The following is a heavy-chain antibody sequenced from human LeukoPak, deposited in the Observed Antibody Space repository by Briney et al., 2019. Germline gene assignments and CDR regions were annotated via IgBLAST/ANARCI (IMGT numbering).Heavy chain of an antibody. CDR1: GFTFDDYA. Sequence: GGSLRLSCAASGFTFDDYAMHWVRQAPGKGLEWVSGISWNSGSIGYADSVKGRFTISRDNAKNSLYLQMNSLRAEDMALYYCAKGHGRWELLGANWFDPWGQGTRVTVSS. CDR2: ISWNSGSI. V-gene: IGHV3-9*03. D-gene: IGHD1-26*01. J-gene: IGHJ5*02. CDR3: AKGHGRWELLGANWFDP.